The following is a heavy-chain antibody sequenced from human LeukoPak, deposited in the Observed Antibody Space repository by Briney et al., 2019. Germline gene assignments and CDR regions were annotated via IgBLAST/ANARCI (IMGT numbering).Heavy chain of an antibody. J-gene: IGHJ6*03. CDR3: ARDYYGSGSYAYHYYYMDV. Sequence: KPSETLSLTCTVSGGSISSGSYYWSWIRQPAGKGLEWIGRIYTSGSTNYNPSLKSRVTISVDTSKNQFSLKLSSVTAADTAVYYCARDYYGSGSYAYHYYYMDVWGKGTTVTVSS. CDR1: GGSISSGSYY. V-gene: IGHV4-61*02. D-gene: IGHD3-10*01. CDR2: IYTSGST.